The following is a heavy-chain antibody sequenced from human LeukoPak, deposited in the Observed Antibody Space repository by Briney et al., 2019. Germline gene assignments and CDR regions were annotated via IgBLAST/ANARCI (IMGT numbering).Heavy chain of an antibody. V-gene: IGHV1-2*02. CDR1: GYTFTGYY. Sequence: ASVKVSCKASGYTFTGYYMHWVRQAPGQGLEWMGWINPNSGGTNYAQKFQGRVTMTRDTSISTAYMELSRLRSDDTAVYYCAREAMGGGGIPVDYWGQGTLVTVSS. CDR3: AREAMGGGGIPVDY. D-gene: IGHD5-18*01. CDR2: INPNSGGT. J-gene: IGHJ4*02.